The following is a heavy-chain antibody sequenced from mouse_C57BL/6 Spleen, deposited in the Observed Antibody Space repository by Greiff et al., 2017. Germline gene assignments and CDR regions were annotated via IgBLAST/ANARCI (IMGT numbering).Heavy chain of an antibody. J-gene: IGHJ4*01. Sequence: VMLVESGPGLVAPSQCLSITCTVSGFSLTSYGVDWVRQPPGKGLEWMGGIWGGRSTNYNSALMTRLSISKDNSKSQVFLKMNSLQTDDTAMYYCALHISGYAMDYWGQGTADTVSS. CDR1: GFSLTSYG. CDR2: IWGGRST. V-gene: IGHV2-9*01. CDR3: ALHISGYAMDY. D-gene: IGHD3-2*02.